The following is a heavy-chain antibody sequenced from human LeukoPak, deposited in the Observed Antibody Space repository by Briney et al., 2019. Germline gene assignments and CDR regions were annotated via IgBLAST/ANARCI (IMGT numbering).Heavy chain of an antibody. CDR2: IYGDGST. J-gene: IGHJ4*02. Sequence: GGSLRLSCGASGFTVGNNYMTWVRQAPGKGLEWVSVIYGDGSTFYADSVKGRFTISRDNFKNTLYLQMNSLRAEDTAVYFCARELWGHCSTISCPLGYWGQGTLVTLSS. D-gene: IGHD2-2*01. CDR1: GFTVGNNY. V-gene: IGHV3-66*01. CDR3: ARELWGHCSTISCPLGY.